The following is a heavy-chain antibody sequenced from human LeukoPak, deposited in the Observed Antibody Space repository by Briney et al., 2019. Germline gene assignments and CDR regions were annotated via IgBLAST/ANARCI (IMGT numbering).Heavy chain of an antibody. V-gene: IGHV3-73*01. Sequence: GGSLKLSCAASGFTFSDSAMHWVRQVSGKGLEGVGRIRSKGNRYATSYTASVKGRFTISRDDSKNTAYLQMNSLKTEDTAVYYCTNWFDPWGQGTLVTVSS. CDR3: TNWFDP. CDR1: GFTFSDSA. J-gene: IGHJ5*02. CDR2: IRSKGNRYAT.